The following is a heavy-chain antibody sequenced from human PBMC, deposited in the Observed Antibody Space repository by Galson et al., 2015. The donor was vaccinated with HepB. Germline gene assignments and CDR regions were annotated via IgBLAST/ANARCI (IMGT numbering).Heavy chain of an antibody. CDR3: AREPSRVFDWYFDL. V-gene: IGHV3-30*03. J-gene: IGHJ2*01. Sequence: SLRLSCAASGFTFSSYGIHWVRQAPGKGLEWVAVISYDGSNKYYADSVKGRFTISRDNSKNTLYLQMNSLRAEDTAVYYCAREPSRVFDWYFDLRGRGTLVTVSS. CDR2: ISYDGSNK. D-gene: IGHD3-10*01. CDR1: GFTFSSYG.